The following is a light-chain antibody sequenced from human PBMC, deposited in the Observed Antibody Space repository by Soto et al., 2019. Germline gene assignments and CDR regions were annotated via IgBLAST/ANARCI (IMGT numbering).Light chain of an antibody. V-gene: IGKV3-20*01. CDR2: AVS. J-gene: IGKJ1*01. CDR1: QSVSANY. CDR3: QHYGRSPWT. Sequence: EIVLTQSPGTLSLSPGERVTLSCRASQSVSANYLAWHQQKPGQAPRLLIYAVSIRATGIPDTFSGSGSGTDFTLTISRLEPEDFAVYYCQHYGRSPWTFGQGTKVEIK.